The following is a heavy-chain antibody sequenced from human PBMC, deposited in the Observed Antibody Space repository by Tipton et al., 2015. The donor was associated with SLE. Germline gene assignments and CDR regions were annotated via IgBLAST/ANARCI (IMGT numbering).Heavy chain of an antibody. Sequence: TLSLTCAVSGYSITSGDYWGWIRQPPGKGLEWVGSLYHRGSTYYNPSLKSRVTISTDTSKNEIYLKLTSVTATDTAVYFCARDPYDSTWRNGWFDLWGQGTLVTVSS. CDR2: LYHRGST. CDR3: ARDPYDSTWRNGWFDL. V-gene: IGHV4-38-2*02. CDR1: GYSITSGDY. D-gene: IGHD6-13*01. J-gene: IGHJ5*02.